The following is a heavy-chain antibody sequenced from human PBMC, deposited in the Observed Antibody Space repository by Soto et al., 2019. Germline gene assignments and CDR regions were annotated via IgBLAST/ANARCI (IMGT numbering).Heavy chain of an antibody. D-gene: IGHD5-18*01. J-gene: IGHJ4*02. CDR3: ARGIQLWLRLFDY. Sequence: GGSLRLSCAASGFTFSTHAFHWVRQAPGKGLEWVAVISYDGVNQYYADSVKGRFTISRDNSKNTLYLQMSSLRPEDTAVYYSARGIQLWLRLFDYWGQGTLVTVSS. V-gene: IGHV3-30-3*01. CDR1: GFTFSTHA. CDR2: ISYDGVNQ.